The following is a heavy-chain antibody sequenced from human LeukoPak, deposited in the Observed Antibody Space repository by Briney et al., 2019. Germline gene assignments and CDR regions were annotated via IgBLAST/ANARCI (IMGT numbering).Heavy chain of an antibody. CDR3: ARGDSSGYYSYFDY. D-gene: IGHD3-22*01. CDR1: GFTFSSYA. Sequence: GGSLRLSCSASGFTFSSYAMHWVRQAPGKGLEYVSAISGNGGSTYYADSVKGRFTISRDNSKNTLYLQMSSLRAEDTAVYYCARGDSSGYYSYFDYWGQGTLVTVSS. J-gene: IGHJ4*02. V-gene: IGHV3-64D*06. CDR2: ISGNGGST.